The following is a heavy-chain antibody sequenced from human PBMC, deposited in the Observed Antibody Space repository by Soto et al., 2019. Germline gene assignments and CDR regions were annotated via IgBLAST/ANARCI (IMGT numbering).Heavy chain of an antibody. J-gene: IGHJ4*02. D-gene: IGHD2-15*01. CDR1: GFTFDDYA. Sequence: EVQLVESGGGLVQPGRSLRLSCAASGFTFDDYAMHWVRQAPGKGLEWVSGISWNSGSIGYADSVKGRFTISRDNAKNSPHRQMNSLRAEDTAVYHCVKGRPGYCSGGSCYTDYTSDYWGQGTLVTVSS. V-gene: IGHV3-9*01. CDR2: ISWNSGSI. CDR3: VKGRPGYCSGGSCYTDYTSDY.